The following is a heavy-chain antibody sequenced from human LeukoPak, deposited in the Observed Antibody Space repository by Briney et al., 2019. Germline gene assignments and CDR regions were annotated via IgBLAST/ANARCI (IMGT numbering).Heavy chain of an antibody. V-gene: IGHV4-4*02. Sequence: PSGTLSLTCAVSGGSISSSKWWSWVRQPPGKGLEWIGEIYHSGSTNYNPSLKSRVTISVATSKNQFSLNLSSVTAADTAVYYCARSVRLGELSLFYFDYWGQGTLVTVSS. CDR2: IYHSGST. CDR3: ARSVRLGELSLFYFDY. D-gene: IGHD3-16*02. CDR1: GGSISSSKW. J-gene: IGHJ4*02.